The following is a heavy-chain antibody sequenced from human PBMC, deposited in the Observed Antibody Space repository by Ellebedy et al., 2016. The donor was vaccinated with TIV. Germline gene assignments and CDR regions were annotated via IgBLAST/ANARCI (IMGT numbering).Heavy chain of an antibody. J-gene: IGHJ4*02. D-gene: IGHD6-13*01. Sequence: GESLKISXAASGFTFSSYAMSWVRQAPGKGLEWVSAISGSGGSTYYADSVKGRFTISRDNSKNTLYLQMNSLRAEDTAVYYCARVPRIAAAGRLYYFDYWGQGTLVTVSS. CDR1: GFTFSSYA. CDR3: ARVPRIAAAGRLYYFDY. CDR2: ISGSGGST. V-gene: IGHV3-23*01.